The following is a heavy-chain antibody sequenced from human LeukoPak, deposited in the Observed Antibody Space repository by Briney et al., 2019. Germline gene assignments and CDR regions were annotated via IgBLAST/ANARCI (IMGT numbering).Heavy chain of an antibody. CDR1: GASISSYY. J-gene: IGHJ4*02. CDR3: ARSSESYDSSGYYSYYFDY. D-gene: IGHD3-22*01. Sequence: SETLSLTCTVSGASISSYYWSWIRQPPGKGLEWIGYIYYSGSTNYNPSLKSRVTISVDTSKNQFSLKLSSVTAADTAVYYCARSSESYDSSGYYSYYFDYWGQGTLVTVSS. V-gene: IGHV4-59*01. CDR2: IYYSGST.